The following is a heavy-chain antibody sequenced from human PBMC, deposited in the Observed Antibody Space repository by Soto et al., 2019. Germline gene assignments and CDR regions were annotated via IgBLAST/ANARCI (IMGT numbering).Heavy chain of an antibody. V-gene: IGHV3-7*01. CDR2: IKQDGSNK. CDR3: AKDVENSVSSDFWSGVDYYYYYGMDV. Sequence: PGGSLRLSCAASGFTFSSYWMSWVRQAPGKGLEWVANIKQDGSNKYYVDSVKGRFTISRDNSKNTLYLQMNSLRAEDTAVYYCAKDVENSVSSDFWSGVDYYYYYGMDVWGQGTTVTVSS. J-gene: IGHJ6*02. CDR1: GFTFSSYW. D-gene: IGHD3-3*01.